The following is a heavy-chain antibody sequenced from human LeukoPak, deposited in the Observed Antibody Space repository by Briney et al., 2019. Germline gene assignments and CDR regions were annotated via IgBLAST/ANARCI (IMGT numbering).Heavy chain of an antibody. J-gene: IGHJ4*02. CDR1: GFTFSSYA. Sequence: PGGSLRLSCAASGFTFSSYAMSCVRQAPGEGLEWVSTISGSGIATYYADSLNGRFTMSRDNSKNTLYLQMNSLRAEDTAVYYCAKDGGYDSGDSDYWGQGTLVTVSS. CDR2: ISGSGIAT. D-gene: IGHD3-10*01. CDR3: AKDGGYDSGDSDY. V-gene: IGHV3-23*01.